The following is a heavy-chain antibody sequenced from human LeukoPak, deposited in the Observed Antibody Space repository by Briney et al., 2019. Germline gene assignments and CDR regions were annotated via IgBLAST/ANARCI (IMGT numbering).Heavy chain of an antibody. CDR1: GFTFDDYA. D-gene: IGHD4/OR15-4a*01. CDR3: AREGTMHFDY. J-gene: IGHJ4*02. V-gene: IGHV3-43D*03. Sequence: GGSLRLSCAASGFTFDDYAMHWVRQAPGKGLEWVSLISWDGGSTYYADSVKGRFTISRDNSKNSLYLQMNSLRAENTAVYYCAREGTMHFDYWGQGTLVTVSS. CDR2: ISWDGGST.